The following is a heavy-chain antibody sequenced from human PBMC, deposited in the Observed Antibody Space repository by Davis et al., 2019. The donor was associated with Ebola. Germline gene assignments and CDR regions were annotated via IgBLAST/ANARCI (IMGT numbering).Heavy chain of an antibody. D-gene: IGHD6-19*01. V-gene: IGHV4-61*03. CDR2: FYHSGGT. CDR1: GYAISSGYY. CDR3: AKGSSGWYAAFDV. Sequence: SETLSLTCTVSGYAISSGYYWGWIRQSPGKGLEWIGYFYHSGGTNYNPSLKSRVTISIDTSKNHFSLKLTSVTAADTAVYYCAKGSSGWYAAFDVWGQGTMVTVSS. J-gene: IGHJ3*01.